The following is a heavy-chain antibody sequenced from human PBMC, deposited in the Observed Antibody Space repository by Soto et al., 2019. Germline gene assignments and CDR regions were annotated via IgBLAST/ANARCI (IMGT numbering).Heavy chain of an antibody. CDR1: GFTFSDYY. CDR2: ISSSGSTI. Sequence: PGESLKISCAASGFTFSDYYMSWIRQAPGKGLEWVSYISSSGSTIYYADSVKGRFTISRDNAKNSLYLQMNSLRAEDTAVYYCARDSYIWGSYSPYYFEYWGQGTLVTVSS. CDR3: ARDSYIWGSYSPYYFEY. V-gene: IGHV3-11*01. J-gene: IGHJ4*02. D-gene: IGHD3-16*01.